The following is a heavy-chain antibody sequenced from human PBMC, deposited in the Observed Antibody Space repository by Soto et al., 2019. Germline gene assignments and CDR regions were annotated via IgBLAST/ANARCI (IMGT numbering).Heavy chain of an antibody. CDR1: GGSISSGGYY. CDR3: ARDKVAHWFDP. V-gene: IGHV4-31*03. CDR2: IYYSGST. Sequence: SETLSLTCTVSGGSISSGGYYWSWIRQHPGKGLEWIGYIYYSGSTYYNPSLKSRFTISVDTSKNQFSLKLSSVTAADTAVYYCARDKVAHWFDPWGQGTLVTVSS. J-gene: IGHJ5*02.